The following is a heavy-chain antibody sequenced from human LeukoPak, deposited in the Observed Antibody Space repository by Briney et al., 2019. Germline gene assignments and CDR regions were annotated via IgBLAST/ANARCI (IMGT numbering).Heavy chain of an antibody. D-gene: IGHD3-22*01. CDR2: ISWNSGSI. J-gene: IGHJ4*02. CDR3: AKERAYKSSGFDY. Sequence: GGSLRLSCAASGFTFDDYAMHWVRQAPGKGLEWVSGISWNSGSIGYADSVKGRFTISRDNAKNSLYLQMNSLRAEDTAVYYCAKERAYKSSGFDYWGQGTLVTVSS. V-gene: IGHV3-9*01. CDR1: GFTFDDYA.